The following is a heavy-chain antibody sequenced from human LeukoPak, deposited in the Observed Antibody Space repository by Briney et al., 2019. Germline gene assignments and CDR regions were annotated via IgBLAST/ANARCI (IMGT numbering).Heavy chain of an antibody. CDR2: ISSSSSTI. D-gene: IGHD2-21*02. J-gene: IGHJ6*02. CDR1: GFTFSSYS. Sequence: SGGSLRLSCAASGFTFSSYSMNWVRQAPGKGLEWVSYISSSSSTIYYADSVKGRFTISRDNAKNSLYLQMNSLRAEDTAVYYCAREYCGGDCYSLYYGMDVWGQGTTVTVSS. CDR3: AREYCGGDCYSLYYGMDV. V-gene: IGHV3-48*01.